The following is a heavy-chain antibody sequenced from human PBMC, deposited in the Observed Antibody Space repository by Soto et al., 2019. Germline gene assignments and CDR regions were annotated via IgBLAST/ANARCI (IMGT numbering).Heavy chain of an antibody. D-gene: IGHD5-18*01. CDR1: GFTFSSYS. V-gene: IGHV3-48*01. J-gene: IGHJ6*02. CDR2: ISSISSTI. CDR3: ARDSDTAMHGNDSYYYGMDV. Sequence: EVQLVESGGGLVQPGGSLRLSCAASGFTFSSYSMNWVRQALGKGLEGVSYISSISSTIYYADSVKGRFTISRDNAKSALYLQMNRLRAEDKAVYYCARDSDTAMHGNDSYYYGMDVWSQGTTVTVSS.